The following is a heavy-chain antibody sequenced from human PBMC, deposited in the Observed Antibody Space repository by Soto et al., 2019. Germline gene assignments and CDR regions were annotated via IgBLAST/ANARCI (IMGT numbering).Heavy chain of an antibody. CDR2: INPNSGGT. J-gene: IGHJ6*02. CDR1: GYTFTGYY. CDR3: ASGGSYPKGLYGMDV. Sequence: QVQLVQSGAEVKKPGASVKVSCKASGYTFTGYYMHWVRQAPGQGLEWMGWINPNSGGTNYAQTFQGWVPMTSDTSISTAYMELSRLRSDDTAVYYCASGGSYPKGLYGMDVWGQGTTVTVSS. V-gene: IGHV1-2*04. D-gene: IGHD1-26*01.